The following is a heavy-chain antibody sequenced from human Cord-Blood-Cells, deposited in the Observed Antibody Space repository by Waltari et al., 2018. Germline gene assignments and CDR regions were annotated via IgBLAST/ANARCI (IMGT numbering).Heavy chain of an antibody. CDR3: AKFTARIGFDY. D-gene: IGHD6-25*01. CDR1: GFPFGRYG. J-gene: IGHJ4*02. V-gene: IGHV3-30*18. Sequence: QVQLVESGGGVVQPGRSLRLSCAASGFPFGRYGIPRVRQAPGKGLEWVAVISYDGSNKYYADSVKGRFTISRDNSKNTLYLQMNSLRAEDTAVYYCAKFTARIGFDYWGQGTLVTVSS. CDR2: ISYDGSNK.